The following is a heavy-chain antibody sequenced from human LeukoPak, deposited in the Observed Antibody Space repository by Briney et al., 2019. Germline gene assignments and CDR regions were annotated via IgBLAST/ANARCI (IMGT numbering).Heavy chain of an antibody. J-gene: IGHJ6*02. D-gene: IGHD5-12*01. CDR3: ARDQGGYEHYYYYGMDV. V-gene: IGHV4-31*02. CDR2: IYYSGST. CDR1: GFTFSSYG. Sequence: LRLSCAASGFTFSSYGMHWVRQHPGKGLEWIGYIYYSGSTYYNPSLKSRVTISVDTSKNQFSLKLSSVTAADTAVYYCARDQGGYEHYYYYGMDVWGQGTTVTVSS.